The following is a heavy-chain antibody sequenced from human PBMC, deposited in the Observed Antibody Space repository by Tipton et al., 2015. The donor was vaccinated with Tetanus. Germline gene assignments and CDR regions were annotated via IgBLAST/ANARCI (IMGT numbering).Heavy chain of an antibody. V-gene: IGHV3-74*01. CDR1: GFTFRNYW. CDR2: INGEASDT. D-gene: IGHD6-6*01. Sequence: SLRLSCAASGFTFRNYWMHWARQAPGKGLVWVSRINGEASDTGYADSVKGRFTISRDNAKNSLYLQMNSPTADDTAVYFCASGSSLDYWGQGTLVTVSS. J-gene: IGHJ4*02. CDR3: ASGSSLDY.